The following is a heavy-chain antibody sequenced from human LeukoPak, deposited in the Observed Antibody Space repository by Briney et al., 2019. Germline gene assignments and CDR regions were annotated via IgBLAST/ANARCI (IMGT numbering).Heavy chain of an antibody. CDR1: IESFSGYY. V-gene: IGHV4-34*01. D-gene: IGHD3-3*01. CDR3: ARVRSDLSIDF. CDR2: INHSGST. J-gene: IGHJ4*02. Sequence: PSETLSLTCAVYIESFSGYYWTWIRQPPGKGLEWIGEINHSGSTNYNPSLKRRVTISADTSKNPFSLTLSSVTAADTAMYYCARVRSDLSIDFWGQGNLVTVSS.